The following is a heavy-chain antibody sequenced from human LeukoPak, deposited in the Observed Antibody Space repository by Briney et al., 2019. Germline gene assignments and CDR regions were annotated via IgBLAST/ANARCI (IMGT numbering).Heavy chain of an antibody. Sequence: GGSLRLSCAASGFTFSSYAMHWVRQAPGKGLEWVALISYDGSNKYYADSVQGRFTISRDYSKNTLYLQMNSLSVEDTAVYYCPRDGEAARILDYWGQGTLVTVSS. J-gene: IGHJ4*02. CDR2: ISYDGSNK. CDR1: GFTFSSYA. D-gene: IGHD6-6*01. V-gene: IGHV3-30-3*01. CDR3: PRDGEAARILDY.